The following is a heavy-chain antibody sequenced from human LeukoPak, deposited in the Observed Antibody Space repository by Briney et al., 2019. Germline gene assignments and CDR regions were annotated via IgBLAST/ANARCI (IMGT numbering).Heavy chain of an antibody. J-gene: IGHJ4*02. CDR2: IYYSGST. D-gene: IGHD3-10*01. CDR1: GGSISSYY. CDR3: ARGLGVMVSVIRASFHFDY. V-gene: IGHV4-59*01. Sequence: SETLSLTCTVSGGSISSYYWSWIRQPPGKGLEWIGYIYYSGSTNYNPSLKSRVTISVDTSKNQFSLKLSSVTAADTAVYYCARGLGVMVSVIRASFHFDYWGQGTLVTVSS.